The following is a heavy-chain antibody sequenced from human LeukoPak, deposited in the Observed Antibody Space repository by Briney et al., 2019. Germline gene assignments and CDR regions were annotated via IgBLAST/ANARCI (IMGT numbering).Heavy chain of an antibody. J-gene: IGHJ4*02. CDR1: GFTFSSYS. CDR2: ISSSSSTI. CDR3: ASWEGYSYGTTFDY. D-gene: IGHD5-18*01. Sequence: GGSLRLSCAASGFTFSSYSMNWVRQAPGKGLEWVSYISSSSSTIYYADSVKGRFTISRDNAKHSLYLQMNSLRAEDTAVYYCASWEGYSYGTTFDYWGQGTLVTVSS. V-gene: IGHV3-48*04.